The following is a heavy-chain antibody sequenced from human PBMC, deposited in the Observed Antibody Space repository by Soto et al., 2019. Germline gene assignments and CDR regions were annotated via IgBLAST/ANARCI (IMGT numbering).Heavy chain of an antibody. Sequence: SVKVSCKSSGYTFTSYGICCVRQAPGQGLEWMGGIIPIFGTANYAQKFQGRVTITADESTSTAYMELSSLRSEDTAVYYCARVDFSGDSLADACDIWGQGTRVT. CDR3: ARVDFSGDSLADACDI. J-gene: IGHJ3*02. D-gene: IGHD3-10*01. V-gene: IGHV1-69*13. CDR1: GYTFTSYG. CDR2: IIPIFGTA.